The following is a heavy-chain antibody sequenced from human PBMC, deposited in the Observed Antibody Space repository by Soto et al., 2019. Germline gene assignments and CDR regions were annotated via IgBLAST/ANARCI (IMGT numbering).Heavy chain of an antibody. Sequence: ASVKVSCKASGGTFSSYAISWVRQAPGQGLEWMGGIIPIFGTANYAQKFQGRVTITADESTSTAYMELSSLRSEDTAVYYCARVDYDILTGYYKGWFDPWGQGTLVTVSS. CDR2: IIPIFGTA. CDR3: ARVDYDILTGYYKGWFDP. J-gene: IGHJ5*02. CDR1: GGTFSSYA. V-gene: IGHV1-69*13. D-gene: IGHD3-9*01.